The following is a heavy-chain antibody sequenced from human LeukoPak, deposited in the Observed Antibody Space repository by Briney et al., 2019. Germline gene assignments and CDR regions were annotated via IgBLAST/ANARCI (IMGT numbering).Heavy chain of an antibody. CDR3: ARDGGSSWYRHYYYYGMDV. Sequence: GGSLRLSCAASGFTFSSYSMNWVRQAPGKGLEGVSSISSSSSYIYYADSVKGRFTISRDNAKNSLYLQMNSLRAEDTAVYYCARDGGSSWYRHYYYYGMDVWGQGTTVTVSS. CDR2: ISSSSSYI. D-gene: IGHD6-13*01. J-gene: IGHJ6*02. CDR1: GFTFSSYS. V-gene: IGHV3-21*01.